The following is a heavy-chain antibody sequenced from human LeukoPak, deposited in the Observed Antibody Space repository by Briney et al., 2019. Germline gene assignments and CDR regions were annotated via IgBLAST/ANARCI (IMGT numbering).Heavy chain of an antibody. CDR1: GYTFTDYY. Sequence: HVASVKVSCKASGYTFTDYYMHWVGQAPGQGFEWMGWINPNDGDTNYAQKFQGRVTMTRDTSISTAHMEVSRLRSDDTAVYYCARANFLYCSSTTCLFDYWGQGTLVTVSS. CDR3: ARANFLYCSSTTCLFDY. J-gene: IGHJ4*02. V-gene: IGHV1-2*02. D-gene: IGHD2-2*01. CDR2: INPNDGDT.